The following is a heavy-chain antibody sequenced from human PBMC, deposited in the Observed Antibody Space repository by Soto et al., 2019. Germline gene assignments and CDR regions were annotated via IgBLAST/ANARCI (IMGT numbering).Heavy chain of an antibody. V-gene: IGHV1-2*02. CDR1: GYSFAAYY. CDR2: INPNTGVT. CDR3: AKIYTWNEWQGGSDY. J-gene: IGHJ4*02. Sequence: QVHLEQSGAEVKKAGASVKISCKASGYSFAAYYINWVRQVSGQGLEWMGWINPNTGVTDYAQKFRGRVTLTRETSIKTAYLELTSLRSDDTAVYYCAKIYTWNEWQGGSDYWGQGTLLTVSS. D-gene: IGHD3-3*01.